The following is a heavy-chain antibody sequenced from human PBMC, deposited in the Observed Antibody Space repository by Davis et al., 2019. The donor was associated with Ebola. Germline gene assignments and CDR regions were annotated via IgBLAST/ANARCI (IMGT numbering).Heavy chain of an antibody. CDR2: ISAYNGNT. J-gene: IGHJ5*02. V-gene: IGHV1-18*01. D-gene: IGHD3-10*01. Sequence: ASVKVSCKASGYTFTSYAISWVRQAPGQGLEWMGWISAYNGNTNYAQKLQGRVTMTTDISTSTAYMELRSLRSDDTAVYYCARDMGMVQEANWFDPWGQGTLVTVSS. CDR1: GYTFTSYA. CDR3: ARDMGMVQEANWFDP.